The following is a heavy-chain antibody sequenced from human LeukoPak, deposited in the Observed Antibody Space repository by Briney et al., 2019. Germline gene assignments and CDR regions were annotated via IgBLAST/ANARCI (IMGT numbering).Heavy chain of an antibody. J-gene: IGHJ4*02. D-gene: IGHD6-13*01. CDR2: ISYDGSNK. CDR1: GFTFSSYG. V-gene: IGHV3-30*18. Sequence: GGSLRLSCAASGFTFSSYGMHWVRQAPGKGLEWVAVISYDGSNKYYADSVKGRFTISRDNSKNTLYLQMNSVRAEDTAVYYCAKDRGSAAGSYWGQGTLVTVSS. CDR3: AKDRGSAAGSY.